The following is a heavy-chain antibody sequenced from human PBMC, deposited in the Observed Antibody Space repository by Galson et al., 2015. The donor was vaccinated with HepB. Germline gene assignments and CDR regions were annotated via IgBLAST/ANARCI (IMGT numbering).Heavy chain of an antibody. J-gene: IGHJ4*02. V-gene: IGHV3-23*01. CDR1: GFTFNTFP. Sequence: SLRLSCAASGFTFNTFPMNWVRQAPGKGLEWVSGISAGSDFIYYAGSVKGRFTISRDNSKNMLFLQMNSLRAEDPAVYYCAKGIHGVWDSWGQGTLVTVST. CDR2: ISAGSDFI. D-gene: IGHD2-8*01. CDR3: AKGIHGVWDS.